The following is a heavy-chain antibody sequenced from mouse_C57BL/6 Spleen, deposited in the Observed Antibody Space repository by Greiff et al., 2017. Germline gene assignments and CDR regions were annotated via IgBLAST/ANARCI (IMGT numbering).Heavy chain of an antibody. CDR1: GYTFTDYE. D-gene: IGHD2-10*01. CDR3: AYSLLAY. CDR2: IDPETGGT. J-gene: IGHJ3*01. Sequence: VQLQQSGAELVRPGASVTLSCKASGYTFTDYEMHWVKQTPVHGLEWIGAIDPETGGTAYNQKFKGKAILTADKSSSTAYMALRSLTSEDSAVYYCAYSLLAYWGQGTLVTVSA. V-gene: IGHV1-15*01.